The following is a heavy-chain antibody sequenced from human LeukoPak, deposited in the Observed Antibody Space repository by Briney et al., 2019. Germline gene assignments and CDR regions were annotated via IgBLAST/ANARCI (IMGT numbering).Heavy chain of an antibody. D-gene: IGHD1-14*01. CDR3: ARRRKDSTGLNWFDS. CDR2: IHYSGST. V-gene: IGHV4-59*01. J-gene: IGHJ5*01. CDR1: GGSISSDY. Sequence: PSETLSLTCTVSGGSISSDYWSWIRQPPGKGLEWIGYIHYSGSTNYNPYLKSRVTISVDTSKNQFSLKLSSVTAADTAVYYCARRRKDSTGLNWFDSWGQGTLVTVSS.